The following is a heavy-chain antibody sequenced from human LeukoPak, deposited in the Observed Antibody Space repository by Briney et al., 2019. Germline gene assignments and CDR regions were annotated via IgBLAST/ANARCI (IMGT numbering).Heavy chain of an antibody. CDR2: INAGNGNT. J-gene: IGHJ4*02. D-gene: IGHD3-22*01. V-gene: IGHV1-3*01. CDR3: ARGSSGYPRYFDY. CDR1: GCSFTSYT. Sequence: GASVKVSCKASGCSFTSYTMHWVRQAPGQTFEWMGWINAGNGNTKYSQKLQDRVTITRDTSASTAYMELSSLRSEDTAVYYCARGSSGYPRYFDYWGQGTLVTVSS.